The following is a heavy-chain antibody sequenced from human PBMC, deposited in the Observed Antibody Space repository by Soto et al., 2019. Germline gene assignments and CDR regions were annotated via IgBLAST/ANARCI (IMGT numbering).Heavy chain of an antibody. CDR1: GFTLSSYA. D-gene: IGHD3-9*01. CDR3: AKDPYYDILTGYYDSPRFDY. J-gene: IGHJ4*02. CDR2: ISGSGGST. V-gene: IGHV3-23*01. Sequence: GGSLRLSCAAPGFTLSSYAMSWVRQAPGKGLEWVSAISGSGGSTYYADSVKGRFTISRDNSKNTLYLQMNSLRAEDTAVYYCAKDPYYDILTGYYDSPRFDYWGQGTLVTVSS.